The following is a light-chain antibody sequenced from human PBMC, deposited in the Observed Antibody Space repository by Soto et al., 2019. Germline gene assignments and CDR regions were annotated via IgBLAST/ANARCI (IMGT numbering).Light chain of an antibody. V-gene: IGKV1-8*01. CDR2: AAS. CDR3: QPYYIYIS. Sequence: AIRMTQSPSSLSASTGDRVTITCRASQGISSYLAWYQQKPGKAPKLLIYAASTLQSGVPSRFSGSGSGTDFTLTISCLQSEDFATYYCQPYYIYISLGQGTRVDIK. CDR1: QGISSY. J-gene: IGKJ1*01.